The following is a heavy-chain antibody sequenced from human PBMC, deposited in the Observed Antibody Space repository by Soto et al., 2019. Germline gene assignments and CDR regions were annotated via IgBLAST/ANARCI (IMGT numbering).Heavy chain of an antibody. Sequence: ASVKVSCKTSGYTFTTYYLHWVRQAPGQGLEWMGWIDPNSGVTKYAQKFQGRVTVTRDTSISTTYMELSSLTSDDTAVYYCAKENFKFDSWGQGTLVTVSS. CDR1: GYTFTTYY. CDR2: IDPNSGVT. J-gene: IGHJ4*02. D-gene: IGHD1-7*01. CDR3: AKENFKFDS. V-gene: IGHV1-2*02.